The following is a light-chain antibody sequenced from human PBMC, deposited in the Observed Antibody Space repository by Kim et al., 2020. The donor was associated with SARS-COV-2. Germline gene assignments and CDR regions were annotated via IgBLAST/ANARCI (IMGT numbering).Light chain of an antibody. CDR3: QHHNSNSLYT. V-gene: IGKV1-5*03. CDR1: ESLNGW. J-gene: IGKJ2*01. CDR2: KTS. Sequence: GDRVTITCRASESLNGWVDLYQQKPSKAPHLVMYKTSTSSSEGGVPSKFSGSGSGTEFTLTINTLQPDDVATYYCQHHNSNSLYTFGQGTKLEI.